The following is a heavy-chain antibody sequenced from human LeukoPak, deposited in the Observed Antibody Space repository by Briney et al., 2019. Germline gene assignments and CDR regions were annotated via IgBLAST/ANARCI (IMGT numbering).Heavy chain of an antibody. J-gene: IGHJ6*03. CDR3: ARSMVRGVTTPYYYYYMDV. CDR2: IYYSGST. Sequence: SETLSLTCTVSGDSISSSSSYWGWIRQPPGEGLEWIGSIYYSGSTYYNTSLKSRVTISVDTSKNQFSLKLSSVTAADTAVYYCARSMVRGVTTPYYYYYMDVWGKGTTVTISS. CDR1: GDSISSSSSY. D-gene: IGHD3-10*01. V-gene: IGHV4-39*07.